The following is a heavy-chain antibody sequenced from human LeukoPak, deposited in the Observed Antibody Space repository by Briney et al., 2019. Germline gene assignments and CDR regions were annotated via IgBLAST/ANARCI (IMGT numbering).Heavy chain of an antibody. J-gene: IGHJ4*02. CDR1: GSTFSSYW. D-gene: IGHD1-26*01. V-gene: IGHV3-74*01. CDR3: ARVPIVGATIL. CDR2: INSDGSST. Sequence: GGSLRLSCAASGSTFSSYWMHWVRQAPGKGLVWVSRINSDGSSTSYADSVKGRFTISRDNAKNTLYLQMNSLRAEDTAVYYCARVPIVGATILWGQGTLVTVSS.